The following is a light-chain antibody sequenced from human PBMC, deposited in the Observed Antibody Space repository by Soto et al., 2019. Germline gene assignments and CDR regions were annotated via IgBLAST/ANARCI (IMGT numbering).Light chain of an antibody. CDR1: QSVTTY. Sequence: EIVLTQSPATLSLSPGERATLSCRASQSVTTYLAWYQQKPGQAPRLLIFDASNRATGIPARFSGSGYGTDFTLTISNLEPEDFAVYYCLQSSNWPPTWTFGQGTKVDIK. CDR2: DAS. CDR3: LQSSNWPPTWT. J-gene: IGKJ1*01. V-gene: IGKV3-11*01.